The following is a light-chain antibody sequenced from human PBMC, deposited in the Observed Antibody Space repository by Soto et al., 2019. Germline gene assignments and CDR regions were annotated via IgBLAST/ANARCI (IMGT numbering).Light chain of an antibody. V-gene: IGKV3-20*01. CDR3: QQYGNSTIT. J-gene: IGKJ5*01. Sequence: EVVLTQSPGTLSLSRGESATLSCRASERIYSAYLGWYQQKPGQAPRXXIYGTSSRETGIPDRFSGSGSGTEFTLTISRLEPEDFEVYYCQQYGNSTITFGQGTRLEIK. CDR2: GTS. CDR1: ERIYSAY.